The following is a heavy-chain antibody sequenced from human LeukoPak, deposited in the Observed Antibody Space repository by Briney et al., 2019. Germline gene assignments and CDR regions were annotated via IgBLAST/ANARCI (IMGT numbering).Heavy chain of an antibody. D-gene: IGHD6-19*01. CDR1: GFTFGDYA. Sequence: GGSLRLSCTTSGFTFGDYAMTWFRQAPGQGLAWVGFIRSKVYGGATEYAPSVKGRFTISRDDSKSTAYLQMKSLKTEDTAVYYCSRDTDSRGWYEGTWFDPWGQGTLVTVSS. CDR3: SRDTDSRGWYEGTWFDP. V-gene: IGHV3-49*03. CDR2: IRSKVYGGAT. J-gene: IGHJ5*02.